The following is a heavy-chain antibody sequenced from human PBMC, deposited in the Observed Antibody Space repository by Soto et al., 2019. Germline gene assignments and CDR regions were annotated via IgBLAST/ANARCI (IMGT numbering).Heavy chain of an antibody. D-gene: IGHD5-18*01. CDR2: ISADDGST. J-gene: IGHJ4*02. CDR1: GFSFSSYV. V-gene: IGHV3-23*01. CDR3: AKAGYSIIFDY. Sequence: EVQLLESGGGLVQSGGSLRLSCTASGFSFSSYVMSWVRQAPGKGLEWVSEISADDGSTYYADSLKGRFTISRDNSKNTVDLQMNSLRADDTAVYYCAKAGYSIIFDYWGQGTLVTVSS.